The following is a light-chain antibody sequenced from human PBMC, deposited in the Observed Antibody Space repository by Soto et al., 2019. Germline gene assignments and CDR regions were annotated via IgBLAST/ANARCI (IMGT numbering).Light chain of an antibody. CDR1: QSISNW. CDR2: DAS. V-gene: IGKV1-5*01. Sequence: DIQMTQSPSTLSASVGDRVTITGRASQSISNWLAWYQQKPGKAPKLLIYDASTLESGVPSRFSGGGFGTDFTLTISSLQPDDFATYYCQQYSSYSTFGQGTKVDIK. J-gene: IGKJ1*01. CDR3: QQYSSYST.